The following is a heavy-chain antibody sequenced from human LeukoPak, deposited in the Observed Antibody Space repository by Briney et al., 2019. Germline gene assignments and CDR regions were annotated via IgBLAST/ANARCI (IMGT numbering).Heavy chain of an antibody. Sequence: GGTLRLSCAASGFTFSSYCMNWIRQAPGKGLVWVSRVYSDGSDSRHADSVKGRFTISRDNAKNTLYLQMSSLRVEDTAVYYCTRGANWAFDYWGQGTLVTVSS. D-gene: IGHD1-1*01. J-gene: IGHJ4*02. CDR3: TRGANWAFDY. V-gene: IGHV3-74*01. CDR2: VYSDGSDS. CDR1: GFTFSSYC.